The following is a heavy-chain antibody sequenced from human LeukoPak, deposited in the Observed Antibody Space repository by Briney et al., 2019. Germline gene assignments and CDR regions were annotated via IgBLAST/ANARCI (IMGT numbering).Heavy chain of an antibody. D-gene: IGHD3-3*01. CDR1: GYTFTSYG. CDR3: ARDFERYWSARTPNWFDP. V-gene: IGHV1-18*01. Sequence: ASVKVSCKASGYTFTSYGISWVRQAPGQGLEWMGWISAYNGNTNYAQKLQGRVTMPTDTSTSTAYMELRSLRSDDTAVYYCARDFERYWSARTPNWFDPWGQGTLVTVSS. CDR2: ISAYNGNT. J-gene: IGHJ5*02.